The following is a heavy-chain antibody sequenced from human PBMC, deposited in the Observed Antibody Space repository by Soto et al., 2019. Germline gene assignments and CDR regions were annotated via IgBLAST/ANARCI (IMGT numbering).Heavy chain of an antibody. V-gene: IGHV3-9*01. D-gene: IGHD3-22*01. CDR3: AKDKSPMIDPPYGMDV. CDR2: ISWNSGSI. CDR1: GFTFDDYA. Sequence: PGVSLRLSCAASGFTFDDYAMHWVRQAPGKGLEWVSGISWNSGSIGYADSVKGRFTISRDNAKNSLYLQMNSLRAEDTALYYCAKDKSPMIDPPYGMDVWGQGTTVTVSS. J-gene: IGHJ6*02.